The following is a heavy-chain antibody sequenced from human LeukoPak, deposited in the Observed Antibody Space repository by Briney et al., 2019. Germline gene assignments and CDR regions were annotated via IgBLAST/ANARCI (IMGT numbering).Heavy chain of an antibody. J-gene: IGHJ4*02. CDR2: ISSSSSYI. CDR3: AREQRASIAAALPPFDY. CDR1: GFTFSSYA. V-gene: IGHV3-21*01. Sequence: GGSLRLSCAASGFTFSSYAMHWVRQAPGKGLEWVSSISSSSSYIYYADSVKGRFTISRDNAKNSLYLQMNSLRAEDTAVYYCAREQRASIAAALPPFDYWGQGTLVTVSS. D-gene: IGHD6-13*01.